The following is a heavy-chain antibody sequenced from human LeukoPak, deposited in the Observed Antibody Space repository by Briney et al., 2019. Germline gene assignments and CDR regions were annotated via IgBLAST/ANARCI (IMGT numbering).Heavy chain of an antibody. J-gene: IGHJ2*01. D-gene: IGHD2-15*01. Sequence: PRGSLRLSCAASGFSLEDYAMSWVRQAPREGLGWGSSIQWKGDKRGSADSVKGRFTLSTDKAENSLCMQINRVRAEDTALYYCARMGVVDATPVASYFDLWGRGPLVTVSS. V-gene: IGHV3-20*04. CDR3: ARMGVVDATPVASYFDL. CDR1: GFSLEDYA. CDR2: IQWKGDKR.